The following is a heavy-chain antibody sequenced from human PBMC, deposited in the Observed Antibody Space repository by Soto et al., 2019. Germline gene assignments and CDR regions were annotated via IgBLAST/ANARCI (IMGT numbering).Heavy chain of an antibody. V-gene: IGHV3-23*01. J-gene: IGHJ4*02. D-gene: IGHD4-4*01. CDR1: GFTVTSNG. CDR3: AKDRQYPRDYCHY. CDR2: ISPNGQGI. Sequence: EVKLLESGGGLVQPGGYLRLYCGVSGFTVTSNGVSWVRQAPGKGLEWVSAISPNGQGIWYADSVKGRFTISRDISRNTVFLQMDSLRAEDTAVYYCAKDRQYPRDYCHYWGQGTLVTVSS.